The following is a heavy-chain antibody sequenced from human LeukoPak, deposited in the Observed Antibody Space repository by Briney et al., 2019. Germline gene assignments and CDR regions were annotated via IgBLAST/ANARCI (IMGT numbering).Heavy chain of an antibody. V-gene: IGHV4-61*01. J-gene: IGHJ6*02. Sequence: SETLSLTCTVSGGSVSSGSYYWSWIRQPPGKGLEWIGYIYYSGSTDYNPSLKSRVTISVDTSKNQFSLKLSSVTAADTAVYCCARDASYYGMDVWGQGTTVTVSS. CDR2: IYYSGST. CDR3: ARDASYYGMDV. CDR1: GGSVSSGSYY.